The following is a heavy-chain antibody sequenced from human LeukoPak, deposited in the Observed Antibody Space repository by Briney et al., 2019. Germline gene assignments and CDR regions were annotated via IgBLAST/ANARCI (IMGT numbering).Heavy chain of an antibody. D-gene: IGHD2-21*02. Sequence: PSETLSLTCTVSGGSISSYYWSWIRQPPGKGLEWIGSIYYSGNTYYNPSLKSRVTISVDTSKNQFSLKLSSVTAADTAVYFCARHRSRGTARFYYFDFWGPGTLVTVSS. J-gene: IGHJ4*02. CDR2: IYYSGNT. CDR1: GGSISSYY. V-gene: IGHV4-59*05. CDR3: ARHRSRGTARFYYFDF.